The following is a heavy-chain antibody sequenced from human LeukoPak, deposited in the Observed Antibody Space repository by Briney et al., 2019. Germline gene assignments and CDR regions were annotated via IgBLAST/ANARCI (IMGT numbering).Heavy chain of an antibody. Sequence: GGSLRLSCAASGFTFSSYSMNWVRQAPGKGLEWVSSISGSSYYIYYADSVKGRFTISRDNAKNSLYLQMNSLRAEDTAVYYCAKDKVPRYYGGNFDYWGQGTLVTVSS. J-gene: IGHJ4*02. D-gene: IGHD4-23*01. CDR3: AKDKVPRYYGGNFDY. CDR2: ISGSSYYI. CDR1: GFTFSSYS. V-gene: IGHV3-21*04.